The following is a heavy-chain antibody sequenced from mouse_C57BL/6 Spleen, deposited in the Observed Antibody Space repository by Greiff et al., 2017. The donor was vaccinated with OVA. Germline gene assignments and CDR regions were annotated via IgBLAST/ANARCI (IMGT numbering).Heavy chain of an antibody. Sequence: QVHVKQSGAELARPGASVKMSCKASGYTFTSYTMHWVKQRPGQGLEWIGYINPSSGYTKYNQKFKDKATLTADKSSSTAYMQLSSLTSEDSAVYYCARGNWDVDWGQGTTLTVSS. V-gene: IGHV1-4*01. D-gene: IGHD4-1*02. CDR2: INPSSGYT. CDR3: ARGNWDVD. CDR1: GYTFTSYT. J-gene: IGHJ2*01.